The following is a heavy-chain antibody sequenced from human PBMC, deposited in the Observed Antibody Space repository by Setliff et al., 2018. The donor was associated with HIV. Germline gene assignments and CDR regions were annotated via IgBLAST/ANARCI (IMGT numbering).Heavy chain of an antibody. J-gene: IGHJ4*02. CDR2: ISSGIGTT. V-gene: IGHV3-23*01. CDR1: NFTFSFYA. Sequence: GGSLRLSCAASNFTFSFYAMSWVRQAPGKGLEWVSAISSGIGTTYYADSVKGRFTISRDNSKNTLYLQMNSLRAEDTATYYCAKAKTQLWGQGTLVTVSS. CDR3: AKAKTQL. D-gene: IGHD6-13*01.